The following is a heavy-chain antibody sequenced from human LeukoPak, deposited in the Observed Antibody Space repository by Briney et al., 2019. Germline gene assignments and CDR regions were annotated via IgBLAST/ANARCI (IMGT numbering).Heavy chain of an antibody. CDR1: GFTVSSNY. Sequence: GSLRLSCAASGFTVSSNYMSWVRQAPGKGLEWVSIIYSGGSTYYADSVRGRFTISRDNSKNTLYLQMNSLRAEDTAVYYCARGPYSSSWHDYWGQGTMVTVPS. V-gene: IGHV3-66*01. J-gene: IGHJ3*01. D-gene: IGHD6-13*01. CDR2: IYSGGST. CDR3: ARGPYSSSWHDY.